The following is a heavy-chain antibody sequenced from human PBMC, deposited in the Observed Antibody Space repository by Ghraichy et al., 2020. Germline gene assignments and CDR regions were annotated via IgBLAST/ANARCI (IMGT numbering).Heavy chain of an antibody. CDR3: ARGVEGLALYYYYYGMDV. CDR2: ISSRSRTI. J-gene: IGHJ6*02. V-gene: IGHV3-48*02. Sequence: LSLTCAASGFTFSSFSMNWVRQAPGKGLEWVSYISSRSRTIYYADSVKGRLTISRDNAKNSLYLRMNSLRDEDTAVYYCARGVEGLALYYYYYGMDVWGQGTTVTVSS. CDR1: GFTFSSFS.